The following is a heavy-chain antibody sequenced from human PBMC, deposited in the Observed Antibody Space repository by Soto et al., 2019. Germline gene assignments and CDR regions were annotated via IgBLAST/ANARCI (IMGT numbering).Heavy chain of an antibody. CDR1: GFTFSSYG. CDR3: VKERYAQLWLEDYGMDV. J-gene: IGHJ6*02. D-gene: IGHD5-18*01. CDR2: ISYDGTDK. V-gene: IGHV3-30*18. Sequence: PXESLRLSFAASGFTFSSYGIHWVRQAPGKGLEWVALISYDGTDKYYADSVKGRFTISRDNSKNTLYPQMSSLGPEDTAVYYCVKERYAQLWLEDYGMDVWGQGTTVTVSS.